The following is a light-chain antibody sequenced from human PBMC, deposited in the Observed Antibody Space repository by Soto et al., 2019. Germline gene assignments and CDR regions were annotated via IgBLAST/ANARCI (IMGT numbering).Light chain of an antibody. Sequence: QSALTQPASVSGSPGQSITISCTGTSSDVGAYNYVSWYQLHPGKAPKLMIYDVTNRPSGVSSRFSGSKSGNTASLTISGLQAEDEADYYCSSYTRSTTLVVFGGGTKLTVL. CDR2: DVT. V-gene: IGLV2-14*01. CDR1: SSDVGAYNY. CDR3: SSYTRSTTLVV. J-gene: IGLJ2*01.